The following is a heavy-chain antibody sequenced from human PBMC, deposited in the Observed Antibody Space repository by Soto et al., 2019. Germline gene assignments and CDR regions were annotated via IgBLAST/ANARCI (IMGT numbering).Heavy chain of an antibody. J-gene: IGHJ4*02. Sequence: PSETLSLTCGVYGGSFSGYYWSWISQPPGKGLEWIGEINHSGSTNYNPSLKSRVTISVDTSKNQFSLKLTSVTAADTAVYYCARPAIAAAVSAFDYWGQGTLVTVSS. CDR3: ARPAIAAAVSAFDY. CDR2: INHSGST. CDR1: GGSFSGYY. V-gene: IGHV4-34*01. D-gene: IGHD6-13*01.